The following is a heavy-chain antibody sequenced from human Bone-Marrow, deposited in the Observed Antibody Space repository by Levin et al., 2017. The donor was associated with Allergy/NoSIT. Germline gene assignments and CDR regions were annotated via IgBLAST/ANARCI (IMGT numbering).Heavy chain of an antibody. Sequence: GGSLRLSCAASGFTFSSYAMHWVRQAPGKGLEWVAVISYDGSNKYYADSVKGRFTISRDNSKNTLYLQMNSLRAEDTAVYYCARDRVWYYYDSSGYYNWFDPWGQGTLVTVSS. V-gene: IGHV3-30-3*01. CDR2: ISYDGSNK. D-gene: IGHD3-22*01. CDR1: GFTFSSYA. CDR3: ARDRVWYYYDSSGYYNWFDP. J-gene: IGHJ5*02.